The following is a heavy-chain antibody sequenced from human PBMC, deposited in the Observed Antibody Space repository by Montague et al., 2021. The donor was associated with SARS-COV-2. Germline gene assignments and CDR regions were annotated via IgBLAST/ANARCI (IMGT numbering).Heavy chain of an antibody. CDR1: GGSISNFY. Sequence: SETLSLTCTVSGGSISNFYWTWIRLPPGKGLDWIGSISYTGSTNYNPSLKSRVAMSVDTSKNQFSLKLTSVTDADTAFYYCARINPTGVDFWGQGTLVTVSS. CDR3: ARINPTGVDF. D-gene: IGHD1-14*01. V-gene: IGHV4-59*12. CDR2: ISYTGST. J-gene: IGHJ4*03.